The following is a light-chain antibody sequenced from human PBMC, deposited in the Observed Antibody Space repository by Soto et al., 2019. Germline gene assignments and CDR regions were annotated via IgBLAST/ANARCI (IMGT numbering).Light chain of an antibody. CDR1: QSIGSS. J-gene: IGKJ1*01. CDR2: DAS. V-gene: IGKV1-5*01. Sequence: DIQMTQSPSTLSASVGDRVTITCRASQSIGSSLAGYQQKPGKAPNILISDASSLEGGVPSRFSGSGSGTEFTLTIRSLQPDDFATYYCQQYNGYSRTFGQGTKVDIK. CDR3: QQYNGYSRT.